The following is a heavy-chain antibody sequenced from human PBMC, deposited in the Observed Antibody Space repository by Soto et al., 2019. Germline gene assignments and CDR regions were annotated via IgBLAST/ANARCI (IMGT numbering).Heavy chain of an antibody. J-gene: IGHJ5*02. CDR3: ARTSIVGATTNWFDP. CDR2: MNPNSGNT. D-gene: IGHD1-26*01. V-gene: IGHV1-8*01. Sequence: ASVKVSCKASGYTVTSYDINWVRQATGQGLEWMGWMNPNSGNTGYAQKFQGRVTMTRNTSISTAYMELSSLRSEDTAVYYCARTSIVGATTNWFDPWGKGTLVTVSS. CDR1: GYTVTSYD.